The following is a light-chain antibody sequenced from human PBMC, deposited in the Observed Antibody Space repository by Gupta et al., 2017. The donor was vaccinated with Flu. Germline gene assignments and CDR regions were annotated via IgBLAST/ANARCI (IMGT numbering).Light chain of an antibody. Sequence: ETVLTQFPDTLSLSPGERATLSCRASQTLRSSDLGWYQQKPGQSPRFLIYGASNRASGVPDRFSDSGSGTEFTLTINKLEPEDFAVYCCQQEGSSLRTFGQGTKVEVK. CDR3: QQEGSSLRT. CDR2: GAS. J-gene: IGKJ1*01. V-gene: IGKV3-20*01. CDR1: QTLRSSD.